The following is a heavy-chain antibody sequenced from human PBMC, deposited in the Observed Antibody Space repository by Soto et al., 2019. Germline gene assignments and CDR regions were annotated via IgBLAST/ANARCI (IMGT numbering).Heavy chain of an antibody. CDR1: GGSISSNSYY. Sequence: PSETLSLTCTVSGGSISSNSYYWGWIRQPPGKGLEWIGKINHSGSTNYNPSLKSRVTISVDTSKNQFSLKLSSVTAADTAVYYCARGHTRLSGGYQIDYWGQGTLVTVSS. J-gene: IGHJ4*02. CDR3: ARGHTRLSGGYQIDY. V-gene: IGHV4-39*07. CDR2: INHSGST. D-gene: IGHD3-22*01.